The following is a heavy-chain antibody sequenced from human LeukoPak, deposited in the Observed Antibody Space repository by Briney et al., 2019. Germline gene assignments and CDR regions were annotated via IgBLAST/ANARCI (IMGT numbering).Heavy chain of an antibody. D-gene: IGHD5-24*01. Sequence: ASVKVSCKASGYTFNTFGITWVRQAPGQGLEWLGWIAVYNGDTNYAQKLQGRVTMSTDTSTSTGYMELRSLRSDDTAVYYCARGLQETLAWLKALSAFDIWGQGTMVTVSS. V-gene: IGHV1-18*01. CDR2: IAVYNGDT. CDR3: ARGLQETLAWLKALSAFDI. J-gene: IGHJ3*02. CDR1: GYTFNTFG.